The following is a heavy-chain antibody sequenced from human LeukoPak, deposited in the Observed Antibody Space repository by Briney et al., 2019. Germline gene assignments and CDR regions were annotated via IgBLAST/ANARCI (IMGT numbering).Heavy chain of an antibody. V-gene: IGHV3-30*02. J-gene: IGHJ4*02. D-gene: IGHD3-10*01. CDR1: GFTFSSYG. Sequence: GGSLRLSCAASGFTFSSYGMHRVRQAPGKGLDWVAFIRYDGSNKYCADSVKGRFTISRDNSKNTLYLQMNSLRAEDTAVYYCAKDYASGSYFPAGAGYWGQGTLVTVSS. CDR2: IRYDGSNK. CDR3: AKDYASGSYFPAGAGY.